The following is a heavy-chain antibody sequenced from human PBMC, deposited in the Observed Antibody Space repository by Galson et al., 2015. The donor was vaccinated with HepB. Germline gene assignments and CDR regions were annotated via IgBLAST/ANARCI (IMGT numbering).Heavy chain of an antibody. CDR2: IGSKDSNYAT. CDR3: TRLGDFSGYSSS. V-gene: IGHV3-73*01. Sequence: SLRLSCAGSGFTFSGSAMHWVRQASGKGLEWVGRIGSKDSNYATGCTASVEGRFTISRDDSKNTAYLQMNSLRTEDTAVYYCTRLGDFSGYSSSWGQGTLVTVSS. D-gene: IGHD2-2*01. J-gene: IGHJ4*02. CDR1: GFTFSGSA.